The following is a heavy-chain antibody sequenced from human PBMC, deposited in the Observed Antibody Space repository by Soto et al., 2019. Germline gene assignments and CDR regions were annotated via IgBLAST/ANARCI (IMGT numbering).Heavy chain of an antibody. CDR2: IYYSGST. V-gene: IGHV4-59*08. D-gene: IGHD6-19*01. Sequence: QVQLQESGPGLVKPSETLSLTCTVSGGSISSYYWSWIRQPPGKGLEWIGYIYYSGSTNYNPSLKSRVTISVDTSKNQFSLKLSSVTAADTAVYYCARLSSSGWEDNWFDPWGQGTLVTVSS. CDR1: GGSISSYY. CDR3: ARLSSSGWEDNWFDP. J-gene: IGHJ5*02.